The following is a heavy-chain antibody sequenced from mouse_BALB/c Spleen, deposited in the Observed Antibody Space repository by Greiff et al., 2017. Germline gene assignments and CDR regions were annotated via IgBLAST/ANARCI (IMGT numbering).Heavy chain of an antibody. Sequence: QVQLQQSGAELVRPGTSVKVSCKASGYAFTNYLIEWVKQRPGQGLEWIGVINPGSGGTNYNEKFKGKATLTADKSSSTAYMQLSSLTSDDSAVYFGAREGGNRYYYAMDYWGQGTSVTVSS. CDR2: INPGSGGT. CDR3: AREGGNRYYYAMDY. V-gene: IGHV1-54*01. J-gene: IGHJ4*01. D-gene: IGHD2-1*01. CDR1: GYAFTNYL.